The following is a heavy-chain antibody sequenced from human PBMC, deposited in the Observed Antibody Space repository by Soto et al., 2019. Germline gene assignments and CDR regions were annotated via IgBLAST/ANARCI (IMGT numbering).Heavy chain of an antibody. V-gene: IGHV3-21*06. J-gene: IGHJ4*02. D-gene: IGHD3-16*02. CDR1: GLFFNSYS. CDR3: VVPMFGGVIGQYYFQY. CDR2: ITGGRNSV. Sequence: GGSLRLSCTTSGLFFNSYSFNWVRQAPGKGLEWVSSITGGRNSVDYADSVRGRFTISRENAKNSVFLQMNSLTAEDTAVYFCVVPMFGGVIGQYYFQYWGQGALVTGSS.